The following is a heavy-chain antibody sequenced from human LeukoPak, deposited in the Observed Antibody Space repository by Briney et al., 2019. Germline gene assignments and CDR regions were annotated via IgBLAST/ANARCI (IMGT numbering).Heavy chain of an antibody. CDR1: GYTFTNYW. Sequence: GESLKISCKGSGYTFTNYWIGWVRQMPGKGLEWMGSIYPSDSDTKYSPSFQGQATISADKSITTAYLQWSSLKASDSAIYYCARLIPGYSLFDYWGQGALVTVSS. J-gene: IGHJ4*02. D-gene: IGHD5-18*01. CDR2: IYPSDSDT. CDR3: ARLIPGYSLFDY. V-gene: IGHV5-51*01.